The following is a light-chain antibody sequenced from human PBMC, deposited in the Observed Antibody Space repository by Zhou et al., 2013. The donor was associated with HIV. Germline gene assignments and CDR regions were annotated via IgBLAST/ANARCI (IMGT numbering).Light chain of an antibody. J-gene: IGKJ4*01. V-gene: IGKV1-39*01. Sequence: DIQMTQSPSSLSASVGDRVTITCRASQSISKHLNWYEQKPGKAPKLLIYAASSLQSGVPSRFSGSGSGTEFNLTIGCLQSGDFGVYFCQQYYSYPLTFGGGSKVE. CDR2: AAS. CDR1: QSISKH. CDR3: QQYYSYPLT.